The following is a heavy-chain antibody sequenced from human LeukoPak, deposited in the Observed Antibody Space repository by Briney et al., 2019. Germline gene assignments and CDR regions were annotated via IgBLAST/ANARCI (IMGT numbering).Heavy chain of an antibody. CDR2: INPSSGGA. J-gene: IGHJ3*02. CDR1: GYTFTGYY. D-gene: IGHD2-15*01. Sequence: ASVKVSCKASGYTFTGYYMHWVRQAPGQGLEWMGWINPSSGGANYAQKFQGRVTMTRDTSISTAYMELSRLRSDDTAVYYCARGTPIGYCSGGSCQDAFDIWGQGTMVTVSS. CDR3: ARGTPIGYCSGGSCQDAFDI. V-gene: IGHV1-2*02.